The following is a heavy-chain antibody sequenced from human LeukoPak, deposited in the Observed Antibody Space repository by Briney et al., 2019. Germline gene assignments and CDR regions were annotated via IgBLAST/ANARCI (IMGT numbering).Heavy chain of an antibody. CDR2: IKGDGIST. D-gene: IGHD2-21*01. J-gene: IGHJ4*02. CDR1: GFSFSHFW. Sequence: PGGSLRLSCAASGFSFSHFWMHWVRQAPGKGLVWISRIKGDGISTNYADPVKGRFTISRDNAKNTVYLQMNSLRAEDTAVYYCAKDLHEIAADYWGQGTLVTVAS. CDR3: AKDLHEIAADY. V-gene: IGHV3-74*01.